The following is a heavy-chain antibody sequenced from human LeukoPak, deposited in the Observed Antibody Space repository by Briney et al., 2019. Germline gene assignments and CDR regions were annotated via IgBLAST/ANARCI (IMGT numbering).Heavy chain of an antibody. Sequence: GGSLRLSCAASGFTFSSYWMHCVRQAPGKGQVCVSRIKHERSHKRYADSVKGRFTISRENAKHTLYLQMNGLRAEDTAVYYCARGATRANSTDYWGQGALVTVSS. D-gene: IGHD2/OR15-2a*01. CDR1: GFTFSSYW. CDR2: IKHERSHK. V-gene: IGHV3-74*01. CDR3: ARGATRANSTDY. J-gene: IGHJ4*02.